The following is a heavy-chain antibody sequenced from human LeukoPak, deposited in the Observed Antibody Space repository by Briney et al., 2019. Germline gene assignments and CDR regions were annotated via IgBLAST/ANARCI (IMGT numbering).Heavy chain of an antibody. CDR1: GGSISSSSYY. Sequence: SETLSLTCTVSGGSISSSSYYWGWIRQPPGKGLEWIGSIYYSGSTYYNPSLKSRVTISVDTSKNQFSLKLSSVTAADTAVYYCARGGWSGYLYGYWGQGTLVTVSS. J-gene: IGHJ4*02. CDR3: ARGGWSGYLYGY. CDR2: IYYSGST. D-gene: IGHD3-3*01. V-gene: IGHV4-39*07.